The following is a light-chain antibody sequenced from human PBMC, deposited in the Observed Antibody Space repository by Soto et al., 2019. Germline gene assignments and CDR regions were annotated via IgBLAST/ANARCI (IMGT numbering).Light chain of an antibody. Sequence: DFQMTQSPSSLSASVGDRVTITCRASQDISDHLAWYQHKPGKVTKLLIYEASTLQSVVPSRFSGGGFGTDFTLTISSLQPEDVAIYYCQRYNRTPRTFGQGTKVELK. J-gene: IGKJ1*01. CDR2: EAS. CDR1: QDISDH. CDR3: QRYNRTPRT. V-gene: IGKV1-27*01.